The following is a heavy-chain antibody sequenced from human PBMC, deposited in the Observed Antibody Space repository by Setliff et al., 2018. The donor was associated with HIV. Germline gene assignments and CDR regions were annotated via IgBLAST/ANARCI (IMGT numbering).Heavy chain of an antibody. V-gene: IGHV4-39*02. D-gene: IGHD3-10*01. CDR2: IYYSGST. CDR1: GGSISSSSYY. J-gene: IGHJ4*02. Sequence: SETLSLTCTVSGGSISSSSYYWGWIRQPPGKGLEWSGSIYYSGSTYYNPSLKSRVTISVDTSKNQFSLRLSSVTAADTAVFYCARDVMGWFGSYFDYWGQGSLVTVSS. CDR3: ARDVMGWFGSYFDY.